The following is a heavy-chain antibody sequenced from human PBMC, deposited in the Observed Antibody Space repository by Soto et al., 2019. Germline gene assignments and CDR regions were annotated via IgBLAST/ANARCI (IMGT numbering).Heavy chain of an antibody. CDR1: GGSISSGGYY. J-gene: IGHJ4*02. Sequence: SETLSLTCTVSGGSISSGGYYWSWIRQHPGKGLEWIGYIYYSGSTYYNPSLKSRVTISVDTSKNQFSLKLSSVTAADTAVYYCARTYYYDSSGFQNFDYWGQGTLVTVSS. D-gene: IGHD3-22*01. CDR3: ARTYYYDSSGFQNFDY. V-gene: IGHV4-31*03. CDR2: IYYSGST.